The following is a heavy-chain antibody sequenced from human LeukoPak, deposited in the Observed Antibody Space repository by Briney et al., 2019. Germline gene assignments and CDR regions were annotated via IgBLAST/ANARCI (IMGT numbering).Heavy chain of an antibody. CDR1: GFSFSVYW. Sequence: GGSLRLSCAASGFSFSVYWMHWVRQAPGKGPVWVSRIKTDGSITDYADFVKGRFTISRDNAKNTLYLQMNSLRAEDTAVYYCANDYGDYLYYYMDVWGKGTTVTVSS. J-gene: IGHJ6*03. CDR3: ANDYGDYLYYYMDV. CDR2: IKTDGSIT. V-gene: IGHV3-74*01. D-gene: IGHD4-17*01.